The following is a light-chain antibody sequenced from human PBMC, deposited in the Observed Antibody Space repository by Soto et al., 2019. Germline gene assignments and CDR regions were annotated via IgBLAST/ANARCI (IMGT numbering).Light chain of an antibody. CDR3: SSYTSSSTLR. V-gene: IGLV2-14*01. CDR1: SSDVGGYNY. J-gene: IGLJ2*01. Sequence: QSALTQPASVSGSPGQSITISCTGTSSDVGGYNYVSWYQQHPGKAPKLMIYDVSNRPSGVSNRFSGSKSGNTASLTISGLQAEDEADYYFSSYTSSSTLRFGGGTKVTVL. CDR2: DVS.